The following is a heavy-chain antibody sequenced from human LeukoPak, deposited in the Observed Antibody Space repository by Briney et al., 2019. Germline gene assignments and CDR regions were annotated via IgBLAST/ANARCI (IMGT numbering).Heavy chain of an antibody. CDR3: ARSGTLLTYYYDSSAFDAFDI. D-gene: IGHD3-22*01. CDR1: GGSFSGYY. J-gene: IGHJ3*02. V-gene: IGHV4-59*01. CDR2: IYYSGST. Sequence: SETLSLTCAVYGGSFSGYYWSWIRQPPGKGLEWIGYIYYSGSTNYNPSLKSRVTISVDTSKNQFSLKLSSVTAADTAVYYCARSGTLLTYYYDSSAFDAFDIWGQGTMVTVSS.